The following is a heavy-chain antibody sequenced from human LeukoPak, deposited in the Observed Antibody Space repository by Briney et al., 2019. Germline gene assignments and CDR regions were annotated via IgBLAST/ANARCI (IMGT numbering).Heavy chain of an antibody. CDR1: VGSISSYY. Sequence: SETLSLTCTVSVGSISSYYWSWIRQPPWKGLEWIGYIYYSGSTNYNPSLKSRVTISVDTSKNQFSLKLSSVTAADTAVYYCARDYYDRRMDVWGQGTTVTVSS. J-gene: IGHJ6*02. D-gene: IGHD3-22*01. CDR3: ARDYYDRRMDV. CDR2: IYYSGST. V-gene: IGHV4-59*01.